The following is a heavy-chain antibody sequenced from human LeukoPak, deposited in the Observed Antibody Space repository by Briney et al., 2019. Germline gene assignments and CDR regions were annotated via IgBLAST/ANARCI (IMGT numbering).Heavy chain of an antibody. CDR2: ISWNSGSI. J-gene: IGHJ4*02. D-gene: IGHD1-7*01. V-gene: IGHV3-9*01. CDR1: GFTFDDYA. Sequence: GRSLRLSCAASGFTFDDYAMHWVRQAPGKGLEWVSGISWNSGSIGYADSVKGRFTISRDNAKNSLYLQMNSLRAEDTAVYYCARGITGTTSLDYWGQGTLVTVSS. CDR3: ARGITGTTSLDY.